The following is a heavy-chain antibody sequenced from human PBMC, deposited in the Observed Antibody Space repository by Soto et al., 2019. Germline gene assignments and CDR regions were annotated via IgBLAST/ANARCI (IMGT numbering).Heavy chain of an antibody. D-gene: IGHD3-9*01. V-gene: IGHV1-24*01. CDR1: GYTLTELS. CDR2: FDPEDGET. CDR3: ATGRGLRDDYDILWPLGP. Sequence: QVPLVQSGAEVKKPGASVKVSCKVSGYTLTELSMHWVRQAPGKGLEWRGGFDPEDGETIDAPKFQGRVTKTEDTSTDTDYMELSSLRSEDTAVYYCATGRGLRDDYDILWPLGPWGQGTLVTVSS. J-gene: IGHJ5*02.